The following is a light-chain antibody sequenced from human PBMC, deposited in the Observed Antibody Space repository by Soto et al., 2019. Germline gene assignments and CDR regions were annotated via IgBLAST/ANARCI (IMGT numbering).Light chain of an antibody. CDR2: DRS. Sequence: DIQMTQSPSTLSASVGDRVTITCRASQGVSYWLAWYQQKPGKAPKLLIHDRSSLASGVPRRFSGSGSGTEFTLTISSLQPDDAATYYCQQYDRWPVTFGGGTKVEIK. V-gene: IGKV1-5*01. J-gene: IGKJ4*01. CDR3: QQYDRWPVT. CDR1: QGVSYW.